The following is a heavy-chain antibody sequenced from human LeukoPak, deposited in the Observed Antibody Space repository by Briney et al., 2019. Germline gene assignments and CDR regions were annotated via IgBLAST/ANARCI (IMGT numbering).Heavy chain of an antibody. D-gene: IGHD6-13*01. V-gene: IGHV3-21*01. CDR2: ISSSSSYI. J-gene: IGHJ1*01. Sequence: GGSLRLSCAASGFTFSSYSMNWVRQAPGKGLEWVSSISSSSSYIYYADSVKGRFTISRDNAKNSLYLQMNSLRAEDTVVYYCARDWPTIAAAGTIPEYFQHWGQGTLVTVSS. CDR1: GFTFSSYS. CDR3: ARDWPTIAAAGTIPEYFQH.